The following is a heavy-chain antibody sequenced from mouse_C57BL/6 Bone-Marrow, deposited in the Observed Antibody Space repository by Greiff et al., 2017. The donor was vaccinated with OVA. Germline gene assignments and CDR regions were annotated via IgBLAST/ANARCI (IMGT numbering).Heavy chain of an antibody. V-gene: IGHV1-50*01. Sequence: QVQLQQPGAELVKPGASVKLSCKASGYTFTSYWMQWVKQRPGQGLEWIGEIDPSDSYTNYNQKFKGKATLTVDTSSSTAYMQLSSLTSEDSAVYYCARGGTAQATRFAYWGQGTLVTVSA. CDR2: IDPSDSYT. D-gene: IGHD3-2*02. CDR1: GYTFTSYW. J-gene: IGHJ3*01. CDR3: ARGGTAQATRFAY.